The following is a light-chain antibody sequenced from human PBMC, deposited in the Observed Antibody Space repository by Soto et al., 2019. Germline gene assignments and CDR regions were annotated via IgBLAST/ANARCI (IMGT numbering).Light chain of an antibody. CDR2: KAS. CDR1: QSISNW. J-gene: IGKJ1*01. CDR3: QHYDGYPWT. Sequence: DIQMTQSPSTLSASVGDRVTITCRASQSISNWLAWYQQKPGKAPKLLIYKASSLESGVPSRFSGSGSGTDFTLTISSLQPDDFAPYYCQHYDGYPWTFGQGTKVEIK. V-gene: IGKV1-5*03.